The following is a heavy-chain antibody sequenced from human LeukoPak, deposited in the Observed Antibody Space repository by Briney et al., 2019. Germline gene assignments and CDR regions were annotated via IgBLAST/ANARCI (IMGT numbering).Heavy chain of an antibody. D-gene: IGHD5-24*01. J-gene: IGHJ4*02. CDR2: ISSSGSTI. V-gene: IGHV3-11*01. Sequence: KSGGSLRLSCAASGFTFSDYYMSWIRQAPGKGLEWVLYISSSGSTIYYADSVKGRFTISRDNAKNSLYLQMNSLRAEDTAVYYCARTKDGYNYRIFFDYWGQGTLVTVSS. CDR1: GFTFSDYY. CDR3: ARTKDGYNYRIFFDY.